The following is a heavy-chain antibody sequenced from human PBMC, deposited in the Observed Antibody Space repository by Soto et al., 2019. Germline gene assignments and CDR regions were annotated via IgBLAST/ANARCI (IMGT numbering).Heavy chain of an antibody. V-gene: IGHV3-23*01. D-gene: IGHD3-10*01. CDR1: GFTFSSYA. J-gene: IGHJ4*02. CDR2: ISGSGGSK. Sequence: EVQLLESGGGLVQPGGSLRLSCAASGFTFSSYAMSWVRQAPGKGLEWVSAISGSGGSKYYADSVKGRFTISRDNSKNTLYLKMNRLRAEDTAVYYCAIHWGVDTMVRGVITGLFDYWGQGTMVTVSS. CDR3: AIHWGVDTMVRGVITGLFDY.